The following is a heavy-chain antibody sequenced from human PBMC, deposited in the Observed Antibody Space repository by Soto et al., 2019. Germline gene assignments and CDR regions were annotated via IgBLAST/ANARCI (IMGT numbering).Heavy chain of an antibody. CDR1: GFTFSSYG. CDR3: AKDLEFGEIGTMDY. CDR2: ISYDGSNK. V-gene: IGHV3-30*18. J-gene: IGHJ4*02. D-gene: IGHD3-10*01. Sequence: GGSLRLSCAASGFTFSSYGMHWVRQAPGKGLEWVAVISYDGSNKYYADSVKGRFTISRDNFKNTLYLQMNSLRAEDTAVYYCAKDLEFGEIGTMDYWGQGTLVTVSS.